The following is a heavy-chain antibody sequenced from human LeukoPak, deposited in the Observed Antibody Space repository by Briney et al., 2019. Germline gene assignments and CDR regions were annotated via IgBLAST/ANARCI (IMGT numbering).Heavy chain of an antibody. D-gene: IGHD3-9*01. CDR2: IYYSGST. CDR1: GGSISSYY. CDR3: AREWDTSSFDPRASGDY. V-gene: IGHV4-59*12. Sequence: SETLSLTCTVSGGSISSYYWSWIRQPPGKGLEWIGYIYYSGSTNYNPSLKSRVTISVDTSKNQFSLKLTSVTAADTAVYYCAREWDTSSFDPRASGDYWGQGTLVTVSS. J-gene: IGHJ4*02.